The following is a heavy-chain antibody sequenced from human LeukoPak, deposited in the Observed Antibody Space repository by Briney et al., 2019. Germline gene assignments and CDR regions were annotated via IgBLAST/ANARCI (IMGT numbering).Heavy chain of an antibody. D-gene: IGHD3-16*01. CDR2: ISGSGGST. J-gene: IGHJ4*02. CDR3: AKEDSLGGNYDY. V-gene: IGHV3-23*01. CDR1: YA. Sequence: YAMSWVRQAPGKGLEWVSAISGSGGSTYYADSVKGRFTISRDNSKNTLYLQMNSLRAEDTAVYYCAKEDSLGGNYDYWGQGTLVTVSS.